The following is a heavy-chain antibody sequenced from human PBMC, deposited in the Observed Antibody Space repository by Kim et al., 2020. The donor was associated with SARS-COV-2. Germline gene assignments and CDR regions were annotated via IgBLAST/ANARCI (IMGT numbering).Heavy chain of an antibody. D-gene: IGHD3-3*01. V-gene: IGHV5-51*01. J-gene: IGHJ3*02. CDR3: ARHILYYDFWSGSFDI. CDR2: IYPGDSDT. CDR1: GYSFTSYW. Sequence: GESLKISCKGSGYSFTSYWIGWVRQMPGKGLEWMGIIYPGDSDTRYSPSFQGQVTISADKSISTAYLQWSSLKASDTAMYYCARHILYYDFWSGSFDIWGQGTMVTVSS.